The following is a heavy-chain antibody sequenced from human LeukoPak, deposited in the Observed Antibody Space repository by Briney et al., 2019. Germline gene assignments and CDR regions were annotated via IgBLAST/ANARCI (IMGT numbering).Heavy chain of an antibody. CDR3: ITDGPLHRSVGGSGNYVPLDS. J-gene: IGHJ4*02. CDR1: GFTFSNAW. V-gene: IGHV3-15*01. D-gene: IGHD3-10*01. Sequence: GGSLRLSCAVSGFTFSNAWMNWVRQAPGKGLEWVGRIKRKSDGGTTDYAEPVKGRFIISRDDSKKTLYLQMNSLKTEDTAVYYCITDGPLHRSVGGSGNYVPLDSWGQGTLVTVSS. CDR2: IKRKSDGGTT.